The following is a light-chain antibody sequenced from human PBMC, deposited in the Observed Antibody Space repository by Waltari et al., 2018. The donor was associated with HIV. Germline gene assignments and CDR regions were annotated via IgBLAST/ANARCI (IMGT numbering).Light chain of an antibody. CDR1: SSDVGLYKY. J-gene: IGLJ2*01. V-gene: IGLV2-11*01. CDR3: CSYAGSYTLI. Sequence: QSALTQPRSVSGSPGQSVTISCTGTSSDVGLYKYVSWYQQHPGKVPKLLIYDLNDRPSGVPARCSVSKSGATASLTISGLQAEDEAFYYCCSYAGSYTLIFGGGTKLTVL. CDR2: DLN.